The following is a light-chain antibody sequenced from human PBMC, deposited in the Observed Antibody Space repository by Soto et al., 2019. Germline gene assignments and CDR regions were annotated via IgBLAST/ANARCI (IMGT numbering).Light chain of an antibody. CDR3: QQSYSTPYT. CDR2: AAS. Sequence: DIQMTQSPSSLSASVGDRVTITCRASQSISSYLNWYQQKPGKAPKLLIYAASSLQSGVPSRFSGSGSGTDFTLTISSLQPEDFATYYCQQSYSTPYTFGQGTKLKIK. CDR1: QSISSY. V-gene: IGKV1-39*01. J-gene: IGKJ2*01.